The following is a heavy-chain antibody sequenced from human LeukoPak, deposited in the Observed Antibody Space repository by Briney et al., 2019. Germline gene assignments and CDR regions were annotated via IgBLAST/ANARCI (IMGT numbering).Heavy chain of an antibody. V-gene: IGHV1-46*01. J-gene: IGHJ3*02. CDR3: ARAAMSVVKTYDHDAFDI. CDR1: GYTFTSQY. CDR2: INPSGGST. D-gene: IGHD5-12*01. Sequence: GASVKVSCKASGYTFTSQYMHWVRQAPGQGLEWMGIINPSGGSTNYAQKFQGRVTMTSDTSTSTVYKELSSLRSEDTAVYYCARAAMSVVKTYDHDAFDIWGQGTMVTVSS.